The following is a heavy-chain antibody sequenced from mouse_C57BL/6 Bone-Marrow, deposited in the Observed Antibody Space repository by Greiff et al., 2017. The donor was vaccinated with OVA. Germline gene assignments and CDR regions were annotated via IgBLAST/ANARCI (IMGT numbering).Heavy chain of an antibody. Sequence: DVKLVESGGDLVKPGGSLKLSCAASGFTFSSYGMSWVRQTPDKRLEWVATISSGGSYTYYPDSVKGRFTISRDNAKNTLYLQMSSLKSEDTAMYYCARHMGWYPFAYWGQGTLVTVSA. V-gene: IGHV5-6*02. J-gene: IGHJ3*01. CDR2: ISSGGSYT. CDR1: GFTFSSYG. CDR3: ARHMGWYPFAY. D-gene: IGHD2-1*01.